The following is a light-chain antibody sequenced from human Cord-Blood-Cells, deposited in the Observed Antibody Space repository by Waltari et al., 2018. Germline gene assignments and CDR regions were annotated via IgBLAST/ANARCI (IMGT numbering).Light chain of an antibody. Sequence: QSALTQPASVAGSPGQSITISCTGTSSDVGGYNYVSWYQQHPGKAPKLMIYEVSSRPAGVSNRFSGSKSSNTASLTISGLQAKDVANYYCSSYTGSSTWVFGGGTKRTVL. CDR3: SSYTGSSTWV. J-gene: IGLJ3*02. CDR1: SSDVGGYNY. V-gene: IGLV2-14*01. CDR2: EVS.